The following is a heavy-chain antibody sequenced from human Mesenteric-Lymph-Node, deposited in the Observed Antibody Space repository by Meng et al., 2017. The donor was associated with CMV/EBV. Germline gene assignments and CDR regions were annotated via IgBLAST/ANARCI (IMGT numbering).Heavy chain of an antibody. CDR1: GYTFTGCN. V-gene: IGHV1-2*02. J-gene: IGHJ4*02. CDR2: INPNSGDT. D-gene: IGHD3-3*01. Sequence: ASVKVSCKASGYTFTGCNVDWVRQATGQGLEWMGWINPNSGDTNYAQKFQGRVTMTRNTSITTAHMELSGLRSDDTAVYYCARTQWNFWSDYWGQGALVTVSS. CDR3: ARTQWNFWSDY.